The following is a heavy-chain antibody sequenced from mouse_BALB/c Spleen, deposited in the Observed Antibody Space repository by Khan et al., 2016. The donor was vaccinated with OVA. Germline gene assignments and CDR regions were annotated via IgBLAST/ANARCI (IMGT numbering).Heavy chain of an antibody. CDR1: GFTFSSFG. D-gene: IGHD2-1*01. Sequence: EVELVESGGGLVQPGGSRKLSCAASGFTFSSFGMHWVRQAPKKGLEWVAYMSSGSSTIYYVDTVKGRFTISRDNPKNTLFLQMTSLRSEDTAMYDCVRSGGNFHWYFDVWGAGTSVTVSS. J-gene: IGHJ1*01. V-gene: IGHV5-17*02. CDR2: MSSGSSTI. CDR3: VRSGGNFHWYFDV.